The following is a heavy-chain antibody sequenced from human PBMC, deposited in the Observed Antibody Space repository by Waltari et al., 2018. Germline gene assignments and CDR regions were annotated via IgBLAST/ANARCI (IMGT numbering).Heavy chain of an antibody. D-gene: IGHD3-22*01. Sequence: EVQLVESGGGLVQPGGSLRLSCAASGFTFSSYEMNWVRQAPGKGLEWVSYISSSGSTIYYADSVKGRFTISRDNAKNSLYLQMNSLRAEDTAVYYCARDSAGYYDSSGYYPQKIAFDIWGQGTMVTVSS. V-gene: IGHV3-48*03. CDR3: ARDSAGYYDSSGYYPQKIAFDI. CDR2: ISSSGSTI. CDR1: GFTFSSYE. J-gene: IGHJ3*02.